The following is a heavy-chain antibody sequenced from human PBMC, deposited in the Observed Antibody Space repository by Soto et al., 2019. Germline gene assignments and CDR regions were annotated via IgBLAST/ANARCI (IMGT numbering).Heavy chain of an antibody. CDR1: GGSFSGYY. V-gene: IGHV4-34*01. CDR2: INHSGST. CDR3: ARGLPKDY. Sequence: SETLSLTCAVYGGSFSGYYWSWIRQPPGKGLEWIGEINHSGSTNYNPSLKSRVTISVDTSKNQFSLKLSSVTAADTAVYYCARGLPKDYWGQGTLVTVSS. J-gene: IGHJ4*02.